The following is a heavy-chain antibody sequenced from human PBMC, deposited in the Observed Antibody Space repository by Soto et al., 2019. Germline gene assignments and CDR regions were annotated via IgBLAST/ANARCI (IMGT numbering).Heavy chain of an antibody. CDR2: INPSGVST. Sequence: GASVKVSCKASGYTFTNYYMHWVRQAPGQGLEWMGIINPSGVSTTYAQKFQGRVTMTRDTSTSTVYMELSSLRSEDTAVYYCARGIKYGDYSRWFAPWGPGTLVTVSS. D-gene: IGHD4-17*01. CDR3: ARGIKYGDYSRWFAP. J-gene: IGHJ5*02. CDR1: GYTFTNYY. V-gene: IGHV1-46*01.